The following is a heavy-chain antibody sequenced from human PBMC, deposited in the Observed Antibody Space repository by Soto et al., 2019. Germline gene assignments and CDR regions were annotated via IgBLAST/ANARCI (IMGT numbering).Heavy chain of an antibody. Sequence: EVQLLESGGGLVQPGGSLRLSCAASGFTFSSYAMSWVRQAPGKGLEWVSAISGSGGSTYYADSVKGRFTISRDNSKNTLYLQMNSLRAEDTAVYYCAKDGVTICGVVIIPLYMDVWGKGTTVTVSS. D-gene: IGHD3-3*01. CDR1: GFTFSSYA. CDR2: ISGSGGST. V-gene: IGHV3-23*01. J-gene: IGHJ6*04. CDR3: AKDGVTICGVVIIPLYMDV.